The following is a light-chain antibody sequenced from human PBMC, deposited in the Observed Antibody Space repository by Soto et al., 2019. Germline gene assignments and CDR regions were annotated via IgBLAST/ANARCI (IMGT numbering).Light chain of an antibody. Sequence: QSALTQPASVSGSPGQSITISCTGTSSDIGGSNYVSWYQQHPGKAPKFMIYEVSNRPSGVSNRFSGSKSGNTASLTISGLQAEDEADYYCSSYTTSSTLGVVFGGGTKLTVL. CDR2: EVS. V-gene: IGLV2-14*01. J-gene: IGLJ2*01. CDR1: SSDIGGSNY. CDR3: SSYTTSSTLGVV.